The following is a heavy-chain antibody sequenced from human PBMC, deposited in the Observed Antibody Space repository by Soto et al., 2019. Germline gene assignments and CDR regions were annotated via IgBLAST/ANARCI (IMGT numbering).Heavy chain of an antibody. CDR3: ASRDPGTSVDY. J-gene: IGHJ4*02. CDR2: IYRTGST. V-gene: IGHV4-4*02. D-gene: IGHD1-7*01. Sequence: QGQLQESGPGLVKPSGTLSPTCAVSGGSFTSNNWWTWVRQPPGQGLEWIGEIYRTGSTNYNPSRKRRVTTSLDKSENQFSLKVTSLTAADTAVYYCASRDPGTSVDYWGQGTLVTVSS. CDR1: GGSFTSNNW.